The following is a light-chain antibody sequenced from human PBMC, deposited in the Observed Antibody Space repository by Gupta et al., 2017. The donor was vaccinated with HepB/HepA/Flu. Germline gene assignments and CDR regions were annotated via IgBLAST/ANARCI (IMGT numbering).Light chain of an antibody. CDR1: NSNIGTHP. CDR2: NNN. Sequence: QSVLTQPPSASGTPGQRVTISCSGSNSNIGTHPVNWYQQLPGTAPTLLFYNNNQRPSGVPDRFSGSKSGTSASLAISSLQSEDEADYYCAAWDGSRTAWVFGGGTKLTVL. J-gene: IGLJ3*02. V-gene: IGLV1-44*01. CDR3: AAWDGSRTAWV.